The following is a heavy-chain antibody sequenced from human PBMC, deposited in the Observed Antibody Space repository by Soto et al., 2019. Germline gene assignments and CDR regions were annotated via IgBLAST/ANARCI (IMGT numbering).Heavy chain of an antibody. J-gene: IGHJ3*02. Sequence: QEQLVQSGAEVKKPGASVTISCKASGDTFSRHYIHWVRQAPGQGPEWRGVINPTGASTSYAQTLQGRVTVTRDTSTNTISMEMRIIRYDYTAVYFCHSYYRDYARHHRFDNWGQGTMVTVSS. CDR3: HSYYRDYARHHRFDN. CDR1: GDTFSRHY. D-gene: IGHD3-10*01. CDR2: INPTGAST. V-gene: IGHV1-46*04.